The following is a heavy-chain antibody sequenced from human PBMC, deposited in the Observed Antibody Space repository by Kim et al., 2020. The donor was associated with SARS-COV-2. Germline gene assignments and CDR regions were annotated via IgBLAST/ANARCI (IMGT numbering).Heavy chain of an antibody. D-gene: IGHD3-22*01. J-gene: IGHJ4*02. CDR3: ARGSVVYYYDSSGCYFDY. V-gene: IGHV4-31*03. Sequence: SETLSLTCTVSGGSISSGGYYWSWIRQHPGKGLEWIGYIYYSGSTYYNPSLKSRVTISVDTSKNQFSLKLSSVTAADTAVYYCARGSVVYYYDSSGCYFDYWGQGTLVTVSS. CDR2: IYYSGST. CDR1: GGSISSGGYY.